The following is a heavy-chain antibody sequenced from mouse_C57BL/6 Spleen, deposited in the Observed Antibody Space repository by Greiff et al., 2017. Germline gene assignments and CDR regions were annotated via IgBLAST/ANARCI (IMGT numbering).Heavy chain of an antibody. V-gene: IGHV7-3*01. D-gene: IGHD2-4*01. CDR3: ARSYYDYHWYFDV. CDR1: GFTFTDYY. Sequence: EVQRVESGGGLVQPGGSLSLSCAASGFTFTDYYMRWVRQPPGKALEWLGFIRNKANGYTTEYSASVKGRFTISRDNSQSILYLQMHALRAEDSATYDCARSYYDYHWYFDVWGTGTTVTVSS. CDR2: IRNKANGYTT. J-gene: IGHJ1*03.